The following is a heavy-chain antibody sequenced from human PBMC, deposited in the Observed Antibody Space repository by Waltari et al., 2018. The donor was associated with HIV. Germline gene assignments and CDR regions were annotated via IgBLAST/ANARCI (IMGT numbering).Heavy chain of an antibody. D-gene: IGHD5-12*01. Sequence: QVHVVESGGGVVQPGRSLVLSCAASGFSFSNYGMLGVRQAPGKGLEWVAVFLYDGIDKDYADSVKGRFTISRDNSKNTLYLQMNSLRAEDTALYHCAKNRDAIVATIPGLYWGQGNLVTVSS. CDR2: FLYDGIDK. CDR3: AKNRDAIVATIPGLY. CDR1: GFSFSNYG. J-gene: IGHJ4*02. V-gene: IGHV3-30*18.